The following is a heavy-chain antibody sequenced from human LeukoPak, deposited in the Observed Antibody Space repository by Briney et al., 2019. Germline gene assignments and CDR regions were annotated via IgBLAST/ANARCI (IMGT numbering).Heavy chain of an antibody. CDR3: ARDSSGYCSSTSCYRPPGYYMDV. D-gene: IGHD2-2*02. V-gene: IGHV1-18*01. J-gene: IGHJ6*03. Sequence: GASVKVSCKASGYTFTSYGISWVRQAPGQGLEWMGWISAYNGNTNYAQKLQGRVTMTTDTSTSTAYMELRSLRSDDTAVYYCARDSSGYCSSTSCYRPPGYYMDVWGKGTTVTVSS. CDR2: ISAYNGNT. CDR1: GYTFTSYG.